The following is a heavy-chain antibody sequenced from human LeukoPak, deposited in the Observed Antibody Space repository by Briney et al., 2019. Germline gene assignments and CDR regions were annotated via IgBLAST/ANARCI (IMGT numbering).Heavy chain of an antibody. CDR3: AGHHPRNTVDF. V-gene: IGHV4-59*08. CDR1: GGSISSYY. Sequence: PSETLSLTCTVSGGSISSYYWSWIRQPPGKGLEWIAYISDIGSINYNPSLKSRVTISLDTSKNQFSLKLSSVTAADTAVYYCAGHHPRNTVDFWGQGTLVTVSS. J-gene: IGHJ4*02. CDR2: ISDIGSI. D-gene: IGHD2/OR15-2a*01.